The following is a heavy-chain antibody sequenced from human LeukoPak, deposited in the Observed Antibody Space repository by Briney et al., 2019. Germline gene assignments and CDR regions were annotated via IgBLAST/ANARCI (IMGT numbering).Heavy chain of an antibody. V-gene: IGHV3-33*01. D-gene: IGHD1-26*01. CDR1: GFTFSDYG. Sequence: PGGSLRLSCAASGFTFSDYGMHWVRQAPGKGLEWVAVIWNDGSNKYYADSVKGRFTISRDNSKNTLYLQMNTLRAEDTAVYYCARGSSVGAYYFDYWGQGTLVTVSS. CDR3: ARGSSVGAYYFDY. CDR2: IWNDGSNK. J-gene: IGHJ4*02.